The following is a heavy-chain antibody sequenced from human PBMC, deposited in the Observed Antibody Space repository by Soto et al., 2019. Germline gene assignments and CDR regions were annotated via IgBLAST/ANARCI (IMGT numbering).Heavy chain of an antibody. J-gene: IGHJ4*02. CDR1: GFTFSSYW. V-gene: IGHV3-7*01. CDR3: ARFEQLAAAGYYFDY. D-gene: IGHD6-13*01. CDR2: IKQDGSEK. Sequence: GGSLRLSCAASGFTFSSYWMSWVRQAPGKGLEWVANIKQDGSEKYYVDSVKGRFTISRDNAKNSLYLQMNSLRAEDTAVYYCARFEQLAAAGYYFDYWGQGTLVTVSS.